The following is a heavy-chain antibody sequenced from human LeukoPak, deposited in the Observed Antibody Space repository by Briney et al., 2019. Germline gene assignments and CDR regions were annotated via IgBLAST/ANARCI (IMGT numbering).Heavy chain of an antibody. V-gene: IGHV3-53*01. D-gene: IGHD1-26*01. CDR2: IYSGGST. CDR1: GFTVSSNY. Sequence: GESLRLSCAASGFTVSSNYMSWVRQAPGKGLEWVSVIYSGGSTYYADSVKGRFTISRDNSKNTLYLQMNSLRAEDTAVYYCARAPGWVGAYGPPSYYLDYWGQGTLVTVSS. CDR3: ARAPGWVGAYGPPSYYLDY. J-gene: IGHJ4*02.